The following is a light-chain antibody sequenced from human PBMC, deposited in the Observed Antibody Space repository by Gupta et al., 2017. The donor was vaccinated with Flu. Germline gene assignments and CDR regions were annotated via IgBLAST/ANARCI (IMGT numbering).Light chain of an antibody. CDR1: SSNIGTNY. V-gene: IGLV1-47*01. CDR2: KTN. CDR3: AAWDDSLSGLWV. Sequence: QSVLTQPPSASGTPGQRVTISCSGSSSNIGTNYVYWYQQFPGAAPKLLIYKTNRRPSGVPDRFSGPKSGSSASLAISGLRSEDVADYYCAAWDDSLSGLWVFGGGTKLTVL. J-gene: IGLJ3*02.